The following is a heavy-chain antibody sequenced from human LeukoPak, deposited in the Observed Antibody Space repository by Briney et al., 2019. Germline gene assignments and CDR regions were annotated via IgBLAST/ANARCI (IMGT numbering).Heavy chain of an antibody. J-gene: IGHJ3*02. V-gene: IGHV4-61*02. CDR1: GGSISSGSYY. CDR2: IYTSGST. D-gene: IGHD5-24*01. CDR3: ARGSGDGYNCCAFDI. Sequence: SETLSLTCTVSGGSISSGSYYWSWIRQPAGKGLEWIGRIYTSGSTNYTPSLKSRVTISVDTSKNQFSLKLSSVTAADTAVYYCARGSGDGYNCCAFDIWGQGTMVTVSS.